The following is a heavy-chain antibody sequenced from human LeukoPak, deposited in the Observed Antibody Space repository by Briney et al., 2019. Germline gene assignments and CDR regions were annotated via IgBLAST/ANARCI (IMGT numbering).Heavy chain of an antibody. V-gene: IGHV3-21*01. D-gene: IGHD3-10*01. J-gene: IGHJ6*02. CDR3: AREGLMVRGAGGMDV. CDR2: ISGSGDTT. Sequence: GGSLRLSCAASGFTFSNYAMNWVRQAPGKGLEWVSGISGSGDTTYYADSVKGRFTISRDNAKNSLYLQMNSLRAEDTAVYYCAREGLMVRGAGGMDVWGQGTTVTVSS. CDR1: GFTFSNYA.